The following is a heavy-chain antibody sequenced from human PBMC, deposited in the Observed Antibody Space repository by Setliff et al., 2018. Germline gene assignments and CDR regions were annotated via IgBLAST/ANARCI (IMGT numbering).Heavy chain of an antibody. Sequence: SETLSLTCAVSGYSISSGCYWGWIRQPPGKGLEWIGSIYHSGSTYYNPSLKSRVTISVDTSKNQFSLKLSSVTAADTAVYYCARGKDYYDSSGYGRGDFDYWGQGTLVTVSS. J-gene: IGHJ4*02. CDR2: IYHSGST. D-gene: IGHD3-22*01. V-gene: IGHV4-38-2*01. CDR3: ARGKDYYDSSGYGRGDFDY. CDR1: GYSISSGCY.